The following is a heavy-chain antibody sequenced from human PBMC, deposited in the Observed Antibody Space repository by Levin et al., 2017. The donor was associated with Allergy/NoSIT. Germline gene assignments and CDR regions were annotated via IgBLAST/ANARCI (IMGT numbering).Heavy chain of an antibody. CDR1: GLSLSHSRMG. D-gene: IGHD3-16*02. V-gene: IGHV2-26*01. CDR3: SQSGPYDSVWGSYRSFFDY. Sequence: SGPTLVKPTETLTLTCAVSGLSLSHSRMGVTWIRQTPGKALEWLAHIFANDETSFSASLRTRASISKDASIGQVVLTMTNVDPRDTGTSFGSQSGPYDSVWGSYRSFFDYWGQGIQVTVSS. CDR2: IFANDET. J-gene: IGHJ4*02.